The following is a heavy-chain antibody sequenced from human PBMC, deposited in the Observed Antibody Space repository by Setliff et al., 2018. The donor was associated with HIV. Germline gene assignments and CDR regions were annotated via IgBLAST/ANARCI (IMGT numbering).Heavy chain of an antibody. CDR3: ARAPPGIQNDAFDV. CDR2: IHSSGNT. V-gene: IGHV4-34*01. Sequence: SETLSLTCAVYGGSFSDFYWGWIRQPPGKGMEWLGEIHSSGNTNYNPSLKSRVTISVDTSKNQFSLKLSSVTAADTAVYYCARAPPGIQNDAFDVWGQGTMVTVSS. J-gene: IGHJ3*01. CDR1: GGSFSDFY.